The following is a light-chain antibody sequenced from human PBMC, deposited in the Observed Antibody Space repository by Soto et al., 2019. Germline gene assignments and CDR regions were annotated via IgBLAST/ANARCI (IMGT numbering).Light chain of an antibody. CDR1: SSDVGGYNY. J-gene: IGLJ2*01. CDR2: EVS. V-gene: IGLV2-14*01. Sequence: QSALTQPASVSGSPGQSITISCTGTSSDVGGYNYVSWFQQHPSKAPKLMIFEVSNRPSGISNRFSGSKYGNTASLTISGLQAEDEADYYCSSYTGSSTNTVVFGGGTKLTVL. CDR3: SSYTGSSTNTVV.